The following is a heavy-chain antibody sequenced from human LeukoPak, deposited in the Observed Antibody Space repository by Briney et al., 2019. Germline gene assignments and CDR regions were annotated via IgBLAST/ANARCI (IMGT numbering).Heavy chain of an antibody. D-gene: IGHD5-24*01. CDR3: ASDYGGGGDNLPRFDY. J-gene: IGHJ4*02. Sequence: GASVKVSCKASGGTFSSYAISWVRQAPGQGLEWMGRIIPILGIANYAQKFQGRVTITADKSTSTAYMELSSLRSEDTAVYYCASDYGGGGDNLPRFDYWGQGTLVTASS. V-gene: IGHV1-69*04. CDR2: IIPILGIA. CDR1: GGTFSSYA.